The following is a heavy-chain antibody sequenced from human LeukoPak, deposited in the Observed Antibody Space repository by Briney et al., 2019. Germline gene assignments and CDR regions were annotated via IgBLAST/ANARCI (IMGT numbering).Heavy chain of an antibody. CDR1: GFTFSSYG. D-gene: IGHD5-24*01. CDR3: AKDDRWLQFCC. J-gene: IGHJ4*02. V-gene: IGHV3-23*01. CDR2: ISGSGHRT. Sequence: GGSLRLSCAASGFTFSSYGVSWVRQAPGKGLEWVSGISGSGHRTYYADSVRGRFTISRDNSRNTLYLQMNSLRAEDTAVYYCAKDDRWLQFCCWGQGTLVTVSA.